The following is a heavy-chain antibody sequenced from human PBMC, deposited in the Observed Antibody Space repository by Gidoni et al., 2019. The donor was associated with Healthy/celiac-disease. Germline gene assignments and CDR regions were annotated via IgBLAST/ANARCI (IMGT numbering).Heavy chain of an antibody. J-gene: IGHJ4*02. CDR3: ARVGPTPYSDWVVVVAANRERAYYFDY. V-gene: IGHV4-34*01. CDR1: GGSFSGYY. CDR2: INHIGST. Sequence: QVQLQQWGAGLLKPSETLSLTCAVYGGSFSGYYWSWIRQPPGKGLEWIGEINHIGSTNYNPSLKIRVTISVDTSKNQFSLKLSSVTAADTAVYYCARVGPTPYSDWVVVVAANRERAYYFDYWGQGTLVTVSS. D-gene: IGHD2-15*01.